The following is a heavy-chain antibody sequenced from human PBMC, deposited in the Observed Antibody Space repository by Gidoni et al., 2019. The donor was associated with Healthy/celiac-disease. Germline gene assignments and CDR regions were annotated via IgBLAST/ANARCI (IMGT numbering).Heavy chain of an antibody. CDR3: ACGYCSSTSCYWFDFDI. V-gene: IGHV4-30-4*01. J-gene: IGHJ3*02. D-gene: IGHD2-2*03. CDR2: IYYSGST. CDR1: GGSISSGDYY. Sequence: QVQLQESGPGLVKPSQTLSLTCTVSGGSISSGDYYWSWIRQPPGKGLGWIGYIYYSGSTYYNPSLKSRVTISVDTSKNQFSLKLSSVTAADTAVYYCACGYCSSTSCYWFDFDIWGQGTMVTVSS.